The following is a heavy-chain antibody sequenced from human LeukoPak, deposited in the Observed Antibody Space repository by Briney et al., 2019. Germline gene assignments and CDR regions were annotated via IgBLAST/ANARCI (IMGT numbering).Heavy chain of an antibody. Sequence: PGRSLRLSCAASGFTFDDYAMHWVRQAPGKGLEWVSGISWNSGSIGYADSVKGRFTISRDNSKNTLYLQMNSLRAEDTAVYYCASTGLDIVVVPAASGAFDIWGQGTMVTVSS. J-gene: IGHJ3*02. D-gene: IGHD2-2*01. CDR1: GFTFDDYA. CDR3: ASTGLDIVVVPAASGAFDI. CDR2: ISWNSGSI. V-gene: IGHV3-9*01.